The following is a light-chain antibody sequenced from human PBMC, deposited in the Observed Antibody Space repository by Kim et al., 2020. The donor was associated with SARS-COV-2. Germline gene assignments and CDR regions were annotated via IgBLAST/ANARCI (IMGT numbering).Light chain of an antibody. Sequence: SSPGERATRSCRASQSVSSYLAWYQQKPGQAPRLLIYDASNRATGIPARFSGSGSGTDFTLTISSLEPEDFAVYYCQQRSNWPLTFGGGTKVDIK. CDR2: DAS. CDR3: QQRSNWPLT. V-gene: IGKV3-11*01. CDR1: QSVSSY. J-gene: IGKJ4*01.